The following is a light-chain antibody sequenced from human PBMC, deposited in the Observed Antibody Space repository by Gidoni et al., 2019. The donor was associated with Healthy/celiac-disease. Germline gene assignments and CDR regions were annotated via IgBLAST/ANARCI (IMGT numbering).Light chain of an antibody. V-gene: IGLV2-14*03. CDR2: DVS. CDR1: SRDVAGYNY. J-gene: IGLJ3*02. CDR3: SSYTSSSTV. Sequence: QSALTQPASVSGSHGRSITMSCTGTSRDVAGYNYVSCYQQHPGKAPKLLIHDVSTRPSGVSDRSSGSTSGNTASLTISCLQADDVADYYCSSYTSSSTVFGGGTKLTVL.